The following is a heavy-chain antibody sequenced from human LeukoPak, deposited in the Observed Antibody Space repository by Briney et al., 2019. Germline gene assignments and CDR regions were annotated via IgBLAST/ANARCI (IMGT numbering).Heavy chain of an antibody. D-gene: IGHD6-19*01. CDR2: ISSGSDYI. V-gene: IGHV3-21*01. CDR3: ARGQGSAAVAGDSDY. J-gene: IGHJ4*02. Sequence: GGSLRLSCAASGFTFSTYSMNWVRQAPGKGLEWVSSISSGSDYIYYADSVKGRFTISRDNAKNSLYLQMSSLRVEDTAVYYCARGQGSAAVAGDSDYWGQGTLVTVSS. CDR1: GFTFSTYS.